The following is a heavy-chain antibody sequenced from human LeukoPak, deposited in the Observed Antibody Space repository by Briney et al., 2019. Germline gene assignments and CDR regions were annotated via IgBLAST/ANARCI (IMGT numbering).Heavy chain of an antibody. CDR2: ISGSGGST. D-gene: IGHD6-19*01. J-gene: IGHJ4*02. CDR1: GFTFSSYA. Sequence: GGSLRLSCAASGFTFSSYAMSWVRQAPGKGLEWVSAISGSGGSTYYADSVKGRFTISRDNSKNTLYLQMNSLKTEGTAVYYCTRDRGFSVAGADSFDYWGQGTLVTVSS. V-gene: IGHV3-23*01. CDR3: TRDRGFSVAGADSFDY.